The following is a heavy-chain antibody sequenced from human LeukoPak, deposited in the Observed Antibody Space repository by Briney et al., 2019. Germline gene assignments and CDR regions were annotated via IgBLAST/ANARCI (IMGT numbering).Heavy chain of an antibody. V-gene: IGHV3-23*01. CDR3: AKSSYYDSSGYYREYYFDY. CDR2: ISGSGSST. J-gene: IGHJ4*02. CDR1: GFTFTSYA. Sequence: PGGSLRLSCAASGFTFTSYAMNWVRQAPGKGLEWVSTISGSGSSTYYVDSVKGRFTISRDNSKNTLYLQMNSLRAEDTAVYYCAKSSYYDSSGYYREYYFDYWGQGTLVTVSS. D-gene: IGHD3-22*01.